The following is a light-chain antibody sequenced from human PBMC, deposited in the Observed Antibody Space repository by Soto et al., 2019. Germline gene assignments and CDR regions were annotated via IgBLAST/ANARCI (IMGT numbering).Light chain of an antibody. J-gene: IGKJ2*01. CDR3: QQYDGWPPGYT. V-gene: IGKV3-15*01. Sequence: EIVMTQSPATLSVSPGERVTLSCRASQSVSNNLAWYQQKRGRAPRLLIYDASSRAAGLPTRFSGSGSGTEFTLTISSMESEDFAIYYCQQYDGWPPGYTFVQGTKLEIK. CDR1: QSVSNN. CDR2: DAS.